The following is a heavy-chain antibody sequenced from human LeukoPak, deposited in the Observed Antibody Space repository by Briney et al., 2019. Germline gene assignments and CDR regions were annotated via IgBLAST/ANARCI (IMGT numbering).Heavy chain of an antibody. D-gene: IGHD3-10*01. Sequence: PSQTLSLTCAVSGGSISSGGYSWSWIRQPPGKGLEWIGYTYHSGSTYYNPSLKSRVTISVDRSKNQFSLKLSSVTAADTAVYYCARGITMVRGVIVLDAFDIWGQGTMVTVSS. V-gene: IGHV4-30-2*01. J-gene: IGHJ3*02. CDR2: TYHSGST. CDR1: GGSISSGGYS. CDR3: ARGITMVRGVIVLDAFDI.